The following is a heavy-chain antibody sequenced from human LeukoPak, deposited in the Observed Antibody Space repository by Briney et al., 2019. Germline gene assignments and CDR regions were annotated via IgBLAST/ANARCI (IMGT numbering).Heavy chain of an antibody. D-gene: IGHD2-2*02. CDR2: IYYSGNT. CDR3: ARHLGYCSSTGCNSWFDP. J-gene: IGHJ5*02. V-gene: IGHV4-59*01. Sequence: KPSETLSLTCIVSGGSLSSYYWSWIRQPPRKGLGLIGYIYYSGNTNYNPSLKSRVAMSVDTSKNQFSLKLRSVTAADTAVYYCARHLGYCSSTGCNSWFDPWGQGTLVTVSS. CDR1: GGSLSSYY.